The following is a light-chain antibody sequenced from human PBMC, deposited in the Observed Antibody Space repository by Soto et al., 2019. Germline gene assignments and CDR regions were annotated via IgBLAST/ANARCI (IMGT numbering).Light chain of an antibody. CDR2: GAF. Sequence: MGLTQSPGTLSSSPRARAILSCRATPSVSDTNLAWYQQKPGQAPRGLMYGAFFRVTGVPDRFSGSASGVDFTLTISRLEPEDFAVYFWQHYGASPITFGPGTNVDT. J-gene: IGKJ3*01. CDR1: PSVSDTN. CDR3: QHYGASPIT. V-gene: IGKV3-20*01.